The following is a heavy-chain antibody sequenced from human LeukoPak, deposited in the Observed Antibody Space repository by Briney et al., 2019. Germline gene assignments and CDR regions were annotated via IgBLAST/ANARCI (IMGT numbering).Heavy chain of an antibody. Sequence: SETLPLTCTVSGGYFSGYYWSWIRQPPGKGLERIREINHSGSTNYNPSLKSRVTISVDTSKNQFSLKVSSVTAADTAVYYCARGTSYRTRDWFDPWGQGTLVTVSS. V-gene: IGHV4-34*01. D-gene: IGHD2-2*01. CDR3: ARGTSYRTRDWFDP. J-gene: IGHJ5*02. CDR2: INHSGST. CDR1: GGYFSGYY.